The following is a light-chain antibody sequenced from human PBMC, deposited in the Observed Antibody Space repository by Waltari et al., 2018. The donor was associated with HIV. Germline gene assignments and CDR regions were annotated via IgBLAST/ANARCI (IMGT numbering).Light chain of an antibody. CDR1: KLGDKY. J-gene: IGLJ2*01. Sequence: SYELTQPPSVSVSPGQTASITCSGDKLGDKYACWYQQKPGQSPVLVIYQDSKRPSGIPERFSGSNSGNTATLTISGTQAEDEADYYCSSYSATSTLFGGGTKLTVL. CDR3: SSYSATSTL. CDR2: QDS. V-gene: IGLV3-1*01.